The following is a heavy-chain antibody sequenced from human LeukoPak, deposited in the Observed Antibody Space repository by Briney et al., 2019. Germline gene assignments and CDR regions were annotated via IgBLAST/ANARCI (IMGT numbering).Heavy chain of an antibody. J-gene: IGHJ4*02. CDR3: ARANALHCSSTSCLFDY. CDR2: INPNSGGT. V-gene: IGHV1-2*04. CDR1: GYTFTDYY. D-gene: IGHD2-2*01. Sequence: ASVKVACKASGYTFTDYYMHWVRQAPGQGLEWMGWINPNSGGTYSAQKFQGWVTMTRDTSISTAYMELSRLTSDDTAVYYGARANALHCSSTSCLFDYWGQGTLVTVSS.